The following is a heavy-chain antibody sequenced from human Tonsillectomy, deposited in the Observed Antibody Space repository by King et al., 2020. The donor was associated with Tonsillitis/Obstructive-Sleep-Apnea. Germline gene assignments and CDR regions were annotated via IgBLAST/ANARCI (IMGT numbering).Heavy chain of an antibody. D-gene: IGHD2-2*01. CDR1: GGSFSGYY. Sequence: VQLQQWGAGLLKPSETLSLTCAVYGGSFSGYYWSWIRQPPGKGLEWIGEINHSGSTNYNPSLKSRVTISVDTSKNHFSLKLSSVTAADTAVYYCASIVVVPAAMYNWFDPWGQGTLVTVSS. V-gene: IGHV4-34*01. J-gene: IGHJ5*02. CDR3: ASIVVVPAAMYNWFDP. CDR2: INHSGST.